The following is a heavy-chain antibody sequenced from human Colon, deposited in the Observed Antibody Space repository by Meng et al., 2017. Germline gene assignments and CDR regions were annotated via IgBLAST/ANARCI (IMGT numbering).Heavy chain of an antibody. Sequence: GESLKISCAASGFTFGTYAMHRVRQAPGKGLEWVAVVVYDGVNKYYGDSVKGRFTISRDNSKNTLYLQMTGLRAEGTAVYYCAIIKGALGTYYYDNSGCSLDYWGQRTLVTVSS. CDR1: GFTFGTYA. V-gene: IGHV3-30*04. J-gene: IGHJ4*02. CDR3: AIIKGALGTYYYDNSGCSLDY. CDR2: VVYDGVNK. D-gene: IGHD3-22*01.